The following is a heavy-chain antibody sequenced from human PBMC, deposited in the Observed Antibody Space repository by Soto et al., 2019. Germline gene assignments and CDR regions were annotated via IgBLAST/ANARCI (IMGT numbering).Heavy chain of an antibody. Sequence: QVHLVQSGAEVKKPGASVKVSCKASGYTFTSYGITWVRQAPGQGLEWMGWISADNGNTDYAQKLQGRVIVTRDTATSTAYMELRSLRSDDTAVYYCAGWRYGDYLGQGALVTVSS. CDR3: AGWRYGDY. CDR1: GYTFTSYG. J-gene: IGHJ4*02. D-gene: IGHD1-1*01. V-gene: IGHV1-18*01. CDR2: ISADNGNT.